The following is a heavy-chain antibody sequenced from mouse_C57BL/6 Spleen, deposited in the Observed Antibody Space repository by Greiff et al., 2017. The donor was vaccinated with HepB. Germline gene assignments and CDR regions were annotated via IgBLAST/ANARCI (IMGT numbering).Heavy chain of an antibody. V-gene: IGHV1-22*01. J-gene: IGHJ1*03. D-gene: IGHD2-4*01. Sequence: VQLQQSGPELVKPGASVKMSCKASGYTFTDYNMHWVKQSHGKSLEWIGYINPNNGGTSYNQKFKGKATLTVNKSSSTAYMELRSLTSEDSAVYYCARDLYYDYDVSWYFDVWGTGTTVTVSS. CDR1: GYTFTDYN. CDR2: INPNNGGT. CDR3: ARDLYYDYDVSWYFDV.